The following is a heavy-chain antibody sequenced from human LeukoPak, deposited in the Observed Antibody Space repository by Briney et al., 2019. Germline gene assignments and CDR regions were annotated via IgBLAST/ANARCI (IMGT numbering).Heavy chain of an antibody. D-gene: IGHD6-25*01. CDR2: ISSSSSYT. CDR1: GIPFSDFY. V-gene: IGHV3-11*03. Sequence: PGTSLRLSCVVAGIPFSDFYMNWIRQAPGKGLEWISYISSSSSYTDYAESVKGRFTISRDNAKSALYLQMNDLRVEDTAVYYCAAGTAADYWGQGTLVIVSS. J-gene: IGHJ4*02. CDR3: AAGTAADY.